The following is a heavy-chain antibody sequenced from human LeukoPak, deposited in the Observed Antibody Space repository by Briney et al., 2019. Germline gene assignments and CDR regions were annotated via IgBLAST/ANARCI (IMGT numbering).Heavy chain of an antibody. CDR3: ARGRITMIEGIY. J-gene: IGHJ4*02. CDR2: ISSSGRTI. CDR1: GFTFSSYE. D-gene: IGHD3-22*01. V-gene: IGHV3-48*03. Sequence: GGSLRLSCVASGFTFSSYEMNWVRQAPGKGLEWASYISSSGRTIYYADPVKGRFTISRDNAKNSVYLQMNSLRAEDTAVYYCARGRITMIEGIYWGQGTLVTVSS.